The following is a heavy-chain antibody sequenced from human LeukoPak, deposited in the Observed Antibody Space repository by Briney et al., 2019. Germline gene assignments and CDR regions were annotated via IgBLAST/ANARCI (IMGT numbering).Heavy chain of an antibody. D-gene: IGHD6-6*01. V-gene: IGHV4-34*01. CDR1: GGSFSGYY. Sequence: PSETLSLTCAVYGGSFSGYYWSWIRQPPGKGLEWIGEINHSGSTNYNPSLKSRVTISVDTSKNQFSLKLSSVTAADTAVYYCARANEGSSTPYYFDYWGQGTLVTVSS. CDR2: INHSGST. CDR3: ARANEGSSTPYYFDY. J-gene: IGHJ4*02.